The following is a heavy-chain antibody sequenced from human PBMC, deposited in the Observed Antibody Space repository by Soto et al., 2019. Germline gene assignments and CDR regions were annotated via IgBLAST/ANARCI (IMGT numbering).Heavy chain of an antibody. Sequence: ASVKVSGKASGYTFTGYYMHWVRQAPGQGLEWMGWINPNNGGTNYAQKFQGRVTMTRDPSLSTAYMELSRLRSADTAVYYCARDLSGTYSVNHDAFDTWGQGTMVTVSS. CDR2: INPNNGGT. J-gene: IGHJ3*02. V-gene: IGHV1-2*02. CDR3: ARDLSGTYSVNHDAFDT. D-gene: IGHD1-26*01. CDR1: GYTFTGYY.